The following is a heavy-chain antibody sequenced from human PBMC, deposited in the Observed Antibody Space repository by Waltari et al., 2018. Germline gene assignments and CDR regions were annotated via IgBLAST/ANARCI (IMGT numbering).Heavy chain of an antibody. CDR3: ARDNTVTPGFDY. CDR2: ISSSGSTI. J-gene: IGHJ4*02. CDR1: GFTFSSYE. V-gene: IGHV3-48*03. Sequence: EVQLVESGGGLVQPGGSLRLSCAASGFTFSSYEMNWVRQAPGKGLEWVSYISSSGSTIYYADSVKGRFTISRDNAKNSLYLQMNSLRAEDTAVYYCARDNTVTPGFDYWGQGTLVTVSS. D-gene: IGHD4-17*01.